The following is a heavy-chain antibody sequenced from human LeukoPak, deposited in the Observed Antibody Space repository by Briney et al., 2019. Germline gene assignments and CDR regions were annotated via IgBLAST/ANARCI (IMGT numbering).Heavy chain of an antibody. CDR2: IIPIFGTA. Sequence: SVKVSCKASGGTFSSYAISWVRQAPGQGLEWMGGIIPIFGTANYAQKFQGRVTITADESTSTAYMELSSLRSEDTAVYYCAGDDIVVEPASRSSYYYYGMDVWAKGTPVTVSS. J-gene: IGHJ6*04. D-gene: IGHD2-2*01. V-gene: IGHV1-69*13. CDR1: GGTFSSYA. CDR3: AGDDIVVEPASRSSYYYYGMDV.